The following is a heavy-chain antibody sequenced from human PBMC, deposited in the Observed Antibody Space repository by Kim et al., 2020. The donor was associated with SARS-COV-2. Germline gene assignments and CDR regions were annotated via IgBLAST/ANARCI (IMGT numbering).Heavy chain of an antibody. D-gene: IGHD3-22*01. CDR2: INHSGST. Sequence: SETLSLTCAVYGGSFSGYYWSWIRQPPGKGLEWIGEINHSGSTNYNPSLKSRVTISVDTSKNQFSLKLSSVTAADTAVYYCARGRGTMIVVAPDYWGQGTLVTVSS. CDR3: ARGRGTMIVVAPDY. V-gene: IGHV4-34*01. J-gene: IGHJ4*02. CDR1: GGSFSGYY.